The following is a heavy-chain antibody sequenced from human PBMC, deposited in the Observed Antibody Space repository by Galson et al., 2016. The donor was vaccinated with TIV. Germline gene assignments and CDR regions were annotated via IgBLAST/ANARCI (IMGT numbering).Heavy chain of an antibody. V-gene: IGHV3-74*01. CDR1: GFTFSKYW. J-gene: IGHJ4*02. CDR2: LNNDGSRT. Sequence: CAASGFTFSKYWMYWVRQVPGKGLVWVSRLNNDGSRTAYADSVNFRFTISRDNAKNTLFLQMNSLRADDTALYYCARGLYEEYSVGLDSWGQGTLVTVSS. CDR3: ARGLYEEYSVGLDS. D-gene: IGHD3-10*02.